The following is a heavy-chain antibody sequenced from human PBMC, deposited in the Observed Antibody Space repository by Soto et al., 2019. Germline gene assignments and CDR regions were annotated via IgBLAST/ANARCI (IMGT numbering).Heavy chain of an antibody. CDR1: GFTFSNYG. Sequence: QVQLVESGGGVVQPGRSLRLSCAGSGFTFSNYGLHWVRQAPGKGLEWVAVISYDGSNRYYADSVKGRFTISRDNSKNMLYLQMDSLRAEDTAVYYCEKDGAPLYCSRSSCHPAGAYWGQGTLVTVSS. CDR3: EKDGAPLYCSRSSCHPAGAY. D-gene: IGHD2-15*01. CDR2: ISYDGSNR. V-gene: IGHV3-30*18. J-gene: IGHJ4*02.